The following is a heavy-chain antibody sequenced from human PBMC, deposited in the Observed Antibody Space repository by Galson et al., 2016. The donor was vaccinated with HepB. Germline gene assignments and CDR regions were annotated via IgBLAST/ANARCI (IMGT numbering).Heavy chain of an antibody. J-gene: IGHJ6*02. V-gene: IGHV3-23*01. CDR3: AKDVRDSDGYDYPYVYYGMDV. D-gene: IGHD5-18*01. CDR1: GFIFSNYA. Sequence: SLRLSCAASGFIFSNYAMSWVRQAPGKGLEWVSGISGIGGSTSYADSVKGRFTFSRDNSKNTLFLQMNSLRAEDTAVYFCAKDVRDSDGYDYPYVYYGMDVWGQGTTVTVSS. CDR2: ISGIGGST.